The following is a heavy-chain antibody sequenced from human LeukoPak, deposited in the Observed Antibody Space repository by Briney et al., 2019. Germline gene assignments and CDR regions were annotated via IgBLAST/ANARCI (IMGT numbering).Heavy chain of an antibody. D-gene: IGHD3-22*01. V-gene: IGHV3-48*01. CDR3: ARVLHKRNYDSTTYYGY. CDR2: ISSSSSTI. CDR1: GFTFSSYS. Sequence: QAGGSLRLSCAASGFTFSSYSMNWVRQAPGKGLEWFSYISSSSSTIYYAASVKGRFTISRDNAKNSLYLQMNSLRAEDTAVYYCARVLHKRNYDSTTYYGYWGQGTLVTVSS. J-gene: IGHJ4*02.